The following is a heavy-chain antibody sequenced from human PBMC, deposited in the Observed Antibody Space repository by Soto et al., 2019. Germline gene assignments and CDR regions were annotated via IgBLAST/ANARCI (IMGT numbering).Heavy chain of an antibody. V-gene: IGHV1-69*01. CDR2: IIPFLKSS. CDR1: GGTFSSYG. CDR3: VLAGSYPGLYSFPPV. Sequence: QVQLVQSGAEVKKPGSSVNVSCRASGGTFSSYGISWVRQAPGQGLEWMGGIIPFLKSSNYAPKFQGRVTIAADESTCTAFMSPRSLSSADTAPYYCVLAGSYPGLYSFPPVCGRGALVMVSS. J-gene: IGHJ2*01. D-gene: IGHD3-10*01.